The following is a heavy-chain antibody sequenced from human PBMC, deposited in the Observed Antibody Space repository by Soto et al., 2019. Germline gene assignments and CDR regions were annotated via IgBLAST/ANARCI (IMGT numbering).Heavy chain of an antibody. D-gene: IGHD1-1*01. CDR1: CASISGFY. Sequence: SETLSLTCTFSCASISGFYWSWIRKSAGKGLEWIGRIYATGTTDYNPSLKSRVMMSVGTSKKQFPLKLRSVTAADTAVYYCVRDGTKTLRDWFDPWGQGISVTV. CDR3: VRDGTKTLRDWFDP. J-gene: IGHJ5*02. CDR2: IYATGTT. V-gene: IGHV4-4*07.